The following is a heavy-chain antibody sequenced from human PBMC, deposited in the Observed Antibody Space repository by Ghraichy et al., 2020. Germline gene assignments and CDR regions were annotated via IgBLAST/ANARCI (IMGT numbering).Heavy chain of an antibody. CDR3: AREVGATKDYFDY. V-gene: IGHV4-39*02. Sequence: SETLSLTCTVSGGSISSSSYYWDWIRQPPGNGLEWIGSIYYSGSTYYNPSLQSRVTISVDTSKNQFSLKLSSVTAADTAVYYCAREVGATKDYFDYWGQETLVTVSS. CDR2: IYYSGST. CDR1: GGSISSSSYY. J-gene: IGHJ4*02. D-gene: IGHD1-26*01.